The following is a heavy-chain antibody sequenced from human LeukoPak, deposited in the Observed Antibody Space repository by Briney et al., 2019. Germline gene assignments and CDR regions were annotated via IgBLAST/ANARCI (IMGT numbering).Heavy chain of an antibody. D-gene: IGHD2-15*01. CDR2: IVYDGSDT. V-gene: IGHV3-30*02. J-gene: IGHJ3*02. Sequence: GGSLRLSCAASGFTFSSYGMHWVRQAPGKGLEWVAFIVYDGSDTYYADSVKGRFTISRDNSKNTLYLQMNSLRAEDTAVYYCAKYSRTVAATPTGAFDIWGQGTMVTVSS. CDR3: AKYSRTVAATPTGAFDI. CDR1: GFTFSSYG.